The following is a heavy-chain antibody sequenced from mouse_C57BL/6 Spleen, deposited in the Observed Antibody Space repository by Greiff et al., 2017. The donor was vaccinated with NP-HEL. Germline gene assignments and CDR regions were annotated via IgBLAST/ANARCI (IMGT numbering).Heavy chain of an antibody. CDR2: ISDGGSYT. V-gene: IGHV5-4*01. CDR1: GFTFSSYA. D-gene: IGHD1-1*01. CDR3: ARESNYNYGGFAY. J-gene: IGHJ3*01. Sequence: EVQLVESGGGLVKPGGSLKLSCAASGFTFSSYAMSWVRQTPEKRLEWVATISDGGSYTYYPDNVKGRFTISRDNAKNNLYLQMSHLKSEDTAMYYCARESNYNYGGFAYWGQGTLVTVSA.